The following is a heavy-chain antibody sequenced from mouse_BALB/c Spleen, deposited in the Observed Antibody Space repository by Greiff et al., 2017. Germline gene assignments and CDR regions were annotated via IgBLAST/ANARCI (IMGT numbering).Heavy chain of an antibody. J-gene: IGHJ2*01. CDR3: ARGSGTDYFDY. CDR1: GYSITSGYS. V-gene: IGHV3-1*02. CDR2: IHYSGST. D-gene: IGHD3-3*01. Sequence: EVKLQESGPDLVKPSQSLSLTCTVTGYSITSGYSWPWIRQFPGNKLEWMGYIHYSGSTNYNPSLKSRISITRDTSKNQFFLQLNSVTTEDTATYYCARGSGTDYFDYWGQGTTRTVSS.